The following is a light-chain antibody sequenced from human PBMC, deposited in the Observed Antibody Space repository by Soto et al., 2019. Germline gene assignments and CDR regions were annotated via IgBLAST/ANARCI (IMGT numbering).Light chain of an antibody. V-gene: IGKV3-15*01. Sequence: EIVMTQSPATLSVSPGERATLSCRASQSVSSNLAWYQQKPGQTPRLLIYGASTRATGIPARFSGSGSGTEFTLTISSLQYDDVAVYYWQQYNNWPGFGQGTKLEIK. J-gene: IGKJ2*01. CDR1: QSVSSN. CDR2: GAS. CDR3: QQYNNWPG.